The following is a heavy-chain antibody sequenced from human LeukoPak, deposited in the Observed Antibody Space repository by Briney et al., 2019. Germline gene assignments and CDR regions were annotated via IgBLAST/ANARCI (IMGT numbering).Heavy chain of an antibody. D-gene: IGHD2-21*01. CDR3: ARDLPYCGGDCYSGYDAFDI. CDR2: IYYSGST. Sequence: SVTLSLTCTVSGGSISSYYWSWIRQPPGKGLEWIGYIYYSGSTNYNPSLKSRVTISIDTSKNQFSLKLSSVTAADTAVYYCARDLPYCGGDCYSGYDAFDIWGQGTMVTVSS. J-gene: IGHJ3*02. CDR1: GGSISSYY. V-gene: IGHV4-59*01.